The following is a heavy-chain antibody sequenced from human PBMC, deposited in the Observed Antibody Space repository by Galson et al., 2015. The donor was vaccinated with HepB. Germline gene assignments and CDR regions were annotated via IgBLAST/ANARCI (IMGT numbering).Heavy chain of an antibody. V-gene: IGHV1-69*13. CDR1: GGTFSSYA. CDR3: ASSPVAAAGSAFDI. D-gene: IGHD6-13*01. J-gene: IGHJ3*02. CDR2: IIPIFGTA. Sequence: SVKVSCKASGGTFSSYAISWVRQAPGQGLEWMGGIIPIFGTANYAQKFQGRVTITADESTSTAYMELSSLRSEDTAVYYCASSPVAAAGSAFDIWGQGTMVTVSS.